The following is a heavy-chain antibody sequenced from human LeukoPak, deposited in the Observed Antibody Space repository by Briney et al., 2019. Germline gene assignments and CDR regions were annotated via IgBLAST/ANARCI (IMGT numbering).Heavy chain of an antibody. CDR2: IYSGGST. CDR1: GFTVSSNY. J-gene: IGHJ3*02. V-gene: IGHV3-53*05. Sequence: GGSLRLSCAASGFTVSSNYMSWVRQAPGKGLEWVSVIYSGGSTYYADSVKGRFTTSRDNSKNSLYLQMNSLRSEDTALYYCAKARGLIGGAFDIWGQGTMVTVSS. CDR3: AKARGLIGGAFDI. D-gene: IGHD3-22*01.